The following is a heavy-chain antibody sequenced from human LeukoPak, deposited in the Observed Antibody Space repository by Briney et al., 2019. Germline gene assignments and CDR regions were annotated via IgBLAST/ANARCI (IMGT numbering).Heavy chain of an antibody. D-gene: IGHD5-18*01. CDR3: ARDLAYSRLDY. J-gene: IGHJ4*02. Sequence: PGGSLRLSCAASGFTFSDHYMDWVRQAPGKGLEWVASINPEGSEKYSADSVKGRFTISRDNAKNSLYLQMDSLRVEDTAFYYCARDLAYSRLDYWGQGMLVTVSS. CDR1: GFTFSDHY. V-gene: IGHV3-7*01. CDR2: INPEGSEK.